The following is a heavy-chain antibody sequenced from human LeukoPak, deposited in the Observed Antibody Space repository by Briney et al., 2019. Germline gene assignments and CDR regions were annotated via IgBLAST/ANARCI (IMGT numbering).Heavy chain of an antibody. D-gene: IGHD3-3*01. J-gene: IGHJ4*02. CDR3: ARDKTRITILGVVIPPDY. CDR2: ISAYNGNT. V-gene: IGHV1-18*01. Sequence: ASVKVSCKASGYTFTSYGISWVRQAPGQGLEWMGWISAYNGNTNYAQKLQGRVTMTTDTSTSTAYMELRSLRSDDTAVYYCARDKTRITILGVVIPPDYWGQGTLVTVSS. CDR1: GYTFTSYG.